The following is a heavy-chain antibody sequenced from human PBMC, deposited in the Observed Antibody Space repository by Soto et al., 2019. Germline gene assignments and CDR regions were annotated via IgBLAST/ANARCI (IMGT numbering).Heavy chain of an antibody. J-gene: IGHJ3*02. D-gene: IGHD3-10*01. Sequence: ASVKVSCKASGYTFTGYYMHWVRQAPGQGLEWMGWINPNSGGTNYAQKFQGWVTMTRDTSISTAYMELSRLRSDDTAVYYCARALPRRLSYYYGSGDAFDIWGQGTMVTVSS. CDR3: ARALPRRLSYYYGSGDAFDI. CDR2: INPNSGGT. CDR1: GYTFTGYY. V-gene: IGHV1-2*04.